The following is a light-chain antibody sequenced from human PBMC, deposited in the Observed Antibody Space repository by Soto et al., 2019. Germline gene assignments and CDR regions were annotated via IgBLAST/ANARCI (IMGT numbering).Light chain of an antibody. J-gene: IGLJ3*02. CDR3: SSYTSSTTWV. CDR2: DVS. CDR1: SSDVGDYNY. Sequence: QSALTQPASVSGSPGQSITISCTGTSSDVGDYNYVSWYQHHPGKAPKLMIYDVSNRPSGVSNRFSGSKFGNTASLTISGLQAEDEADDYCSSYTSSTTWVFGGGTKLTVL. V-gene: IGLV2-14*03.